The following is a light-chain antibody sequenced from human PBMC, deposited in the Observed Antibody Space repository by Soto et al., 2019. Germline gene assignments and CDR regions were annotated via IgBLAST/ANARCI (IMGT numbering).Light chain of an antibody. J-gene: IGLJ2*01. V-gene: IGLV1-40*01. Sequence: QSVLTQPPSVSGAPGQRVTFSCTGSSSNIGAGYEVHWYQQLPGTAPRLLIYGNTNRPSGVPDRFSGSKSGTSASLAITGLQPEDEADYYCQSYDSSLRAVVFGGGTKLTVL. CDR3: QSYDSSLRAVV. CDR1: SSNIGAGYE. CDR2: GNT.